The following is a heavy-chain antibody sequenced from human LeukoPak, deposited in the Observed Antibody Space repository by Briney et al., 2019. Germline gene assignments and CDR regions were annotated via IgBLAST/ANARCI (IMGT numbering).Heavy chain of an antibody. CDR3: ASGIRERGFDY. D-gene: IGHD1-1*01. CDR1: GFSLSSYW. J-gene: IGHJ4*02. Sequence: GSLRLSCAASGFSLSSYWMTWVRQAPGRGLEWVSSISPTGGAIFYADSLRGRFTISRDNAKNSLYLQMNSLRAEDTALYFCASGIRERGFDYWGQGTLVTVSS. V-gene: IGHV3-21*01. CDR2: ISPTGGAI.